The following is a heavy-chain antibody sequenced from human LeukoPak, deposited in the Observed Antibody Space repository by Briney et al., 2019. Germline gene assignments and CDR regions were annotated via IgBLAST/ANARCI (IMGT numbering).Heavy chain of an antibody. J-gene: IGHJ4*02. Sequence: ASVKVSCKASGCIFTDYYIHWVRQAPGQGLEWMGWINPNSGGTNYAQEFQGRVTMTRDTSITTTYMDLSRLKSDDTAVYYCAREAVRYCGGDCQVDYWGQGTLVTVSS. CDR1: GCIFTDYY. CDR3: AREAVRYCGGDCQVDY. V-gene: IGHV1-2*02. CDR2: INPNSGGT. D-gene: IGHD2-21*02.